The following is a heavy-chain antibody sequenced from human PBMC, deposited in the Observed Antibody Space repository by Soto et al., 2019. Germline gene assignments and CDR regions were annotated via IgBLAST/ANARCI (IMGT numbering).Heavy chain of an antibody. Sequence: GESLKISCKGSGYSFTSYWIGWVRQMPGKGLEWMGIIYPGDSDTRYSPSFQGQVTISADKSISTAYLQWSSLKASDTAMYYCARHRRDYAEKSAFDIWGQGTMVTVSS. V-gene: IGHV5-51*01. CDR3: ARHRRDYAEKSAFDI. J-gene: IGHJ3*02. CDR2: IYPGDSDT. CDR1: GYSFTSYW. D-gene: IGHD4-17*01.